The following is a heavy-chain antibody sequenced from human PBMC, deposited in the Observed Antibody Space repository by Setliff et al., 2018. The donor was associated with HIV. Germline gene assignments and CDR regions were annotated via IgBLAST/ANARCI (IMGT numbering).Heavy chain of an antibody. CDR1: GGSFTGYY. D-gene: IGHD3-16*01. Sequence: SETLSLTCAVSGGSFTGYYWSWIRQTPGKGLEWIAEINHSGNTNYNPSLKSRVTISVVTSKSHFSLKMTSVTAADTAIYYCARGGGIRDAFDIWGQGTLVTVSS. V-gene: IGHV4-34*01. CDR3: ARGGGIRDAFDI. CDR2: INHSGNT. J-gene: IGHJ3*02.